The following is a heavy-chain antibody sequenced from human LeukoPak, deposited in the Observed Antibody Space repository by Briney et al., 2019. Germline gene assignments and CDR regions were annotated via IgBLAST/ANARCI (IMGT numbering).Heavy chain of an antibody. J-gene: IGHJ6*02. CDR1: GFTFSSYA. CDR3: AKKDPYYYYYGMDV. V-gene: IGHV3-23*01. D-gene: IGHD2-15*01. CDR2: ISGSGGST. Sequence: GGSLRLSCAASGFTFSSYAMSWVRQAPGKGLEWVSAISGSGGSTYYADSVKGRFTISRDNSKNTLYLQMNSLRAEDTAVYCCAKKDPYYYYYGMDVWGQGTTVTVSS.